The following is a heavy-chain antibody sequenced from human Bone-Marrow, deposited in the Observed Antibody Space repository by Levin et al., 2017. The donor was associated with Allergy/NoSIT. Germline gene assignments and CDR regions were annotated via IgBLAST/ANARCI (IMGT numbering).Heavy chain of an antibody. CDR2: ITPLIDIV. V-gene: IGHV1-69*04. Sequence: WASVKVSCKASGGTSSSAPISWLRQAPGQGLEWLGRITPLIDIVKYAQKFQGRVTITADKSTGTVYMDLSSLTSADTAVYYCARGGDWFGPWGQGTLVAVSS. J-gene: IGHJ5*02. CDR3: ARGGDWFGP. CDR1: GGTSSSAP. D-gene: IGHD3-16*01.